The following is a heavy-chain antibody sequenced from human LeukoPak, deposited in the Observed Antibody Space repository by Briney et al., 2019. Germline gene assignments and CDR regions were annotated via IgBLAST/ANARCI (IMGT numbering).Heavy chain of an antibody. V-gene: IGHV1-8*01. J-gene: IGHJ4*02. CDR3: ARVHYDFWSGYKDY. D-gene: IGHD3-3*01. CDR2: MNPNSGNT. Sequence: ASVKVSCKASGYTFTSYDINWVRQATGQGLEWMGWMNPNSGNTGYAQKFQGRVTMTRNTSISTAYMELSSLRSEDTAVYYCARVHYDFWSGYKDYWGQGTLVTVSS. CDR1: GYTFTSYD.